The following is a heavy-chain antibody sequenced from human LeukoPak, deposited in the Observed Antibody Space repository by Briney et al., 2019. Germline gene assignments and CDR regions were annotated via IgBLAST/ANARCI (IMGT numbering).Heavy chain of an antibody. V-gene: IGHV3-30*04. CDR2: ISYDGSNK. D-gene: IGHD6-13*01. CDR1: GFTFSSYA. CDR3: AGHGPGVAADKDF. J-gene: IGHJ4*02. Sequence: GGSLRLSCAASGFTFSSYAMLWVRQAPGKGLEWVALISYDGSNKYYADSVKGRFTISRDNSKNTLYLQMNSLRAEDTAVYYCAGHGPGVAADKDFWGQGTLVTVSS.